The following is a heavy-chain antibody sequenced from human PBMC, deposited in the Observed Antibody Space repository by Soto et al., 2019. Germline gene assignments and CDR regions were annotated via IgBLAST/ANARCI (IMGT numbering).Heavy chain of an antibody. J-gene: IGHJ4*01. CDR1: GFTFSNFA. CDR3: AKELYILDPTGPDY. V-gene: IGHV3-23*01. D-gene: IGHD1-20*01. Sequence: GGSLRLSCAASGFTFSNFAMSWVRQAPGKGLEWVSTISGTGGSTYYADSVKGRFTVSRDNAKNTLSLQVTSLRAEDTAVYYCAKELYILDPTGPDYLGHGTLVTVSS. CDR2: ISGTGGST.